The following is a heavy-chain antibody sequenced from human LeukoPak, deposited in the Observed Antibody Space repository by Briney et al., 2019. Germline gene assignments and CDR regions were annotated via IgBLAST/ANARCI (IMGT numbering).Heavy chain of an antibody. V-gene: IGHV3-23*01. CDR3: AKRDGYHFDY. Sequence: PGGSLRLSCAASGFTFSDYAMSWVRQAPGKGLEWVSVISTRGTFYADSVKGRFTISRDNSKNILYLQMDSLRVEDTAMYYCAKRDGYHFDYWGQGTLVTVSS. CDR1: GFTFSDYA. J-gene: IGHJ4*02. D-gene: IGHD5-24*01. CDR2: ISTRGT.